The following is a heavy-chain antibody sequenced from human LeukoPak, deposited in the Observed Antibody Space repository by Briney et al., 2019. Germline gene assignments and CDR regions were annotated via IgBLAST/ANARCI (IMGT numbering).Heavy chain of an antibody. V-gene: IGHV4-59*01. Sequence: PSETLSLTCTVSGGSISSYYWSWIRQPPGKGLEWIGYIYYSGSTNYNPSLKSRVTISVDTSKNQFSLKLSSVTAADTAVYYCARGYDKQWLLDYYMDVWGKGTTVTISS. D-gene: IGHD6-19*01. J-gene: IGHJ6*03. CDR1: GGSISSYY. CDR3: ARGYDKQWLLDYYMDV. CDR2: IYYSGST.